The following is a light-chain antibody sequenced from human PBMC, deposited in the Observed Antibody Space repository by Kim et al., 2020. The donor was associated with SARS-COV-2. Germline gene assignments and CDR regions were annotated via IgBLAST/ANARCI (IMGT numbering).Light chain of an antibody. J-gene: IGLJ3*02. CDR2: DVS. Sequence: GKSVTICCAGTSSDVGGYNYVSWYQQHPGKVPKLLIFDVSRRPSGIPDRFSGSKSGNTASLTISGLQAEDETDYYCCSYAGSYSWVFGGGTQLTVL. CDR1: SSDVGGYNY. CDR3: CSYAGSYSWV. V-gene: IGLV2-11*01.